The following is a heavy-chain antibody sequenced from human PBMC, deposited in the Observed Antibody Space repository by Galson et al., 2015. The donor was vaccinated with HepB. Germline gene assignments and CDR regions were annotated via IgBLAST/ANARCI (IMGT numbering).Heavy chain of an antibody. CDR2: ISAYNGNT. J-gene: IGHJ4*02. CDR3: AREGPYCSGGSCYSGY. V-gene: IGHV1-18*04. D-gene: IGHD2-15*01. Sequence: CKASGYTFTSYGISWVRQAPGQGLEWMGWISAYNGNTNYAQRLQGRVTMTTDTSTSTAYMELRSLRSDDTAVYYCAREGPYCSGGSCYSGYWGQGTLVTVSS. CDR1: GYTFTSYG.